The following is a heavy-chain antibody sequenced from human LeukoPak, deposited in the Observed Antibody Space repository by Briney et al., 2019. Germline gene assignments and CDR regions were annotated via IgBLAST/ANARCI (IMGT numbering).Heavy chain of an antibody. J-gene: IGHJ4*02. CDR2: IIPILGTS. D-gene: IGHD6-13*01. Sequence: SAVKVSCMSSVCTFSSYAINGVRQARAQGLDGMGRIIPILGTSNYAQKFQGRVTITADESKSTAYMELSSLRSEDTAVYYCARGRGIAAAGTLGYRGQGTLVTVSS. CDR1: VCTFSSYA. V-gene: IGHV1-69*13. CDR3: ARGRGIAAAGTLGY.